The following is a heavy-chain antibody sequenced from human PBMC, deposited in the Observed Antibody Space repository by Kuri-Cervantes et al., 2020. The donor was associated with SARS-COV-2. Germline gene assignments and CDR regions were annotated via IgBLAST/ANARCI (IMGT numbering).Heavy chain of an antibody. V-gene: IGHV4-39*01. J-gene: IGHJ4*02. CDR1: GGPISSSSYY. CDR3: ARLLPGPVDY. D-gene: IGHD3-16*01. Sequence: GSLRPSCTVSGGPISSSSYYWGWIRQPPGKGLEWIGSIYYSGSTYYNPSLKSRVTISVDTSKNQFSLKLSSVTAADTAVYYCARLLPGPVDYWGQGTLVTVSS. CDR2: IYYSGST.